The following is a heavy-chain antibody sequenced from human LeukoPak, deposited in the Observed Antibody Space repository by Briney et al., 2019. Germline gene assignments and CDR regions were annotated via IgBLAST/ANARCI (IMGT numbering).Heavy chain of an antibody. J-gene: IGHJ3*02. CDR1: GFTFSSYA. D-gene: IGHD3-22*01. Sequence: PGGSLRLSCAASGFTFSSYAMSWVRQAPGKGLEWVANIKQDGSEKYYVDSVKGRFTISRDNAKNSLYLQMNSLRAEDTAVYYCARLSITMIVVVTAFDIWGQGTMVTVSS. V-gene: IGHV3-7*01. CDR3: ARLSITMIVVVTAFDI. CDR2: IKQDGSEK.